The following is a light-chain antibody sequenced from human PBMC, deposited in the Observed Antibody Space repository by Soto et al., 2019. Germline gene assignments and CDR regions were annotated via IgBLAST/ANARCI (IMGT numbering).Light chain of an antibody. J-gene: IGKJ4*01. Sequence: DIQMTQSPSSLSGSVGDRVTITCRASQSIDRWLAWYQQRPGKAPKIXXYHASSLETGVPSRFSGSGSGTEFTLSISSLQSEDSAVYYCQQYNNWPPETFGGGTKVDIK. CDR3: QQYNNWPPET. CDR2: HAS. CDR1: QSIDRW. V-gene: IGKV1-5*01.